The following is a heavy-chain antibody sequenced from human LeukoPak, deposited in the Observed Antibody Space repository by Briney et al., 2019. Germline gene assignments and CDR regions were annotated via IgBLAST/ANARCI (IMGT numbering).Heavy chain of an antibody. CDR3: AAYPISRGELY. CDR1: GFTFTSSA. J-gene: IGHJ4*02. CDR2: IVVCSGNT. V-gene: IGHV1-58*01. Sequence: SVKVSCKASGFTFTSSAVQWVRQARGQRLEWIGWIVVCSGNTNYAQKFQERVTITRDMSTSTAYMELSSLRSDDTAVYYCAAYPISRGELYWGQGTLVTVSS. D-gene: IGHD3-10*01.